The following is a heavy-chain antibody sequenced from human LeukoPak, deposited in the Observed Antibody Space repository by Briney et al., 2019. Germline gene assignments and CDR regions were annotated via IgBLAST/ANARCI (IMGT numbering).Heavy chain of an antibody. CDR2: IYTSGST. CDR3: ARTVNTAFAYYYYYMDV. CDR1: GGSISSGSYY. D-gene: IGHD5-18*01. Sequence: SETLSLTCTVSGGSISSGSYYWSWIRQPAGKGLEWIGRIYTSGSTNYNPSLKSRVTISVDTSKNQFSLKLSSVTAADTAVYYCARTVNTAFAYYYYYMDVWGKGTTVTVSS. J-gene: IGHJ6*03. V-gene: IGHV4-61*02.